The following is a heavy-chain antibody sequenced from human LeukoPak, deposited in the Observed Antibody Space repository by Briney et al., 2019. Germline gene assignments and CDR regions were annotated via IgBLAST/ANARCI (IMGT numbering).Heavy chain of an antibody. V-gene: IGHV3-30*04. D-gene: IGHD6-13*01. CDR1: GFTFSSYA. J-gene: IGHJ4*02. CDR3: ARDRTGYSSSWQDY. CDR2: ISYDGSNK. Sequence: GGSLRLSCTASGFTFSSYAMHWVRQAPGKGLEWVAVISYDGSNKYYADSVKGRFTISRDNSKNTLYLQMNSLRAEDTAVYYCARDRTGYSSSWQDYWGQGTLVTVSS.